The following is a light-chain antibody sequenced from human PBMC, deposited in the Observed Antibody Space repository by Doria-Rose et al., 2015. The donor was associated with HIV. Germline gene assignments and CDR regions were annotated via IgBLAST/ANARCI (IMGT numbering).Light chain of an antibody. V-gene: IGKV3-20*01. CDR3: QQYGTSRGT. J-gene: IGKJ5*01. CDR2: DAS. CDR1: QRVKSSY. Sequence: TQSPGTLSLSPGERATLSCRASQRVKSSYLAWYQQKPGQAPRLLIYDASTSATGIPDRISGSGSGTDFTLTISRLEPEDVAVYYCQQYGTSRGTFGQGTRLEIK.